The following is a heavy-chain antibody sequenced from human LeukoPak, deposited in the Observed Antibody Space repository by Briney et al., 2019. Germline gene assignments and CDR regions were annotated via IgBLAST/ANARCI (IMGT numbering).Heavy chain of an antibody. CDR2: INHSGST. V-gene: IGHV4-34*01. CDR1: GGSFSGYY. Sequence: SETLSLTCAVYGGSFSGYYWSWIRQPPGKGLEWIGEINHSGSTNYNPSLKSRVTISVDTSKNQFSLKLSSVTAADTAVYYCARGRGQWLRYWFDPWGQGTLVTVSS. D-gene: IGHD6-19*01. J-gene: IGHJ5*02. CDR3: ARGRGQWLRYWFDP.